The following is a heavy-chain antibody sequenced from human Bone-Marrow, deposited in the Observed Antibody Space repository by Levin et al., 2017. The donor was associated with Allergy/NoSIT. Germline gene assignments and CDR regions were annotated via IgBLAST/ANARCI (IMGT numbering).Heavy chain of an antibody. D-gene: IGHD5-24*01. CDR1: GFTVSSNY. CDR3: ARAGGDGYNSDTYYYYGMDV. V-gene: IGHV3-53*01. J-gene: IGHJ6*02. Sequence: GGSLRLSCAASGFTVSSNYMSWVRQAPGKGLEWVSVIYSGGSTYYADSVKGRFTISRDNSKNTLYLQMNSLRAEDTAVYYCARAGGDGYNSDTYYYYGMDVWGQGTTVTVSS. CDR2: IYSGGST.